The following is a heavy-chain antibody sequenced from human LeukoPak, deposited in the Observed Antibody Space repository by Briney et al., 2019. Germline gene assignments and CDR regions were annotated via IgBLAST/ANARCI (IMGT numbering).Heavy chain of an antibody. CDR1: RFSFSTYW. V-gene: IGHV3-7*01. CDR3: AGGGATFDY. CDR2: IKQDGSEK. D-gene: IGHD1-26*01. J-gene: IGHJ4*02. Sequence: GGSLGLSCAASRFSFSTYWMSWVRQAPGKGLEWVANIKQDGSEKYYVDSVKGRFTISRDNAKNSLYLQMNSLRAEDTAVYYCAGGGATFDYWGQGTLVTVSS.